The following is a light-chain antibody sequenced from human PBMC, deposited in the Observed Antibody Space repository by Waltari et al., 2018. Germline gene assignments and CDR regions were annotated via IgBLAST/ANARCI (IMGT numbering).Light chain of an antibody. CDR2: ENK. V-gene: IGLV6-57*02. CDR1: SGSIVSNY. Sequence: NFMLTQPHSVSESPGKTVTISCTGSSGSIVSNYVQWYQQRPGSRPTTVIYENKHRPSEVPDRFSGSIDSSSNSASLTISGRKTEDEADYYCQSYDSSKWVFGGGTKLTVL. J-gene: IGLJ3*02. CDR3: QSYDSSKWV.